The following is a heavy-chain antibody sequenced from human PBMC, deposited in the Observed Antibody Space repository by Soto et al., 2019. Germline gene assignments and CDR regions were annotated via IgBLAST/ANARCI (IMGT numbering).Heavy chain of an antibody. J-gene: IGHJ6*02. CDR2: ISGYNGDT. D-gene: IGHD6-13*01. V-gene: IGHV1-18*01. CDR1: GYSFSSYG. CDR3: ARAEAYSSSWYAMDV. Sequence: QVQLVQSGAEVKQPGASLKVSCKATGYSFSSYGFIWVRQAQGQGLKWMGWISGYNGDTNYARSLQGRATMTTDTSTTTVYMELRSLRPDDTAVYYCARAEAYSSSWYAMDVWGQGTTVTVSS.